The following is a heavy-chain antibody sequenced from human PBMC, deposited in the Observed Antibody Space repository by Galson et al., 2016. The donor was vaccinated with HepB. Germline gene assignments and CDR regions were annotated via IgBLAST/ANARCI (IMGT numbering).Heavy chain of an antibody. D-gene: IGHD2-2*01. CDR3: TKDQLIVIVPAAGNWFEP. CDR1: GFTFNNYA. V-gene: IGHV3-23*01. CDR2: IGGSGGGT. J-gene: IGHJ5*02. Sequence: SLRLSCAAAGFTFNNYAMHWVRQAPGKGLEWVSGIGGSGGGTHYADSVKGRFTISRDNSKNTLYLQLNSLRAEDTAIYYCTKDQLIVIVPAAGNWFEPWGQGTLVTVSS.